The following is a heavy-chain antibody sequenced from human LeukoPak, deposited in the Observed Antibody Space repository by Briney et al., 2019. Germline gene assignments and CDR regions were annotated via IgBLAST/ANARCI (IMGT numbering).Heavy chain of an antibody. J-gene: IGHJ4*02. Sequence: GGSLRLSCAASGFTFSSYAMSWVRQTPGKGLEWVSTISGGGGSTYYADSVKGRFTISRDNSKNTLYLQVNSLRAEDTAVYYCAKGGKWDVTPFDYWGQGTLVTVSS. CDR1: GFTFSSYA. D-gene: IGHD1-26*01. V-gene: IGHV3-23*01. CDR3: AKGGKWDVTPFDY. CDR2: ISGGGGST.